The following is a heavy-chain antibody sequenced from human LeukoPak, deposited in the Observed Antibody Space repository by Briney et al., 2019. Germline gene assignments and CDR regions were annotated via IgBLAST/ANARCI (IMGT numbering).Heavy chain of an antibody. Sequence: SETLSLTCTVSGGSISSYYWSWIRQPPGKGLEWSGYIYYSGGTNYNPSLKSRVIISVDTSKNQFSLKLSYVTAADTAVYYCASGGGYCTNGVCQPFDYWGQGPLVTVSS. J-gene: IGHJ4*02. D-gene: IGHD2-8*01. CDR3: ASGGGYCTNGVCQPFDY. CDR1: GGSISSYY. V-gene: IGHV4-59*01. CDR2: IYYSGGT.